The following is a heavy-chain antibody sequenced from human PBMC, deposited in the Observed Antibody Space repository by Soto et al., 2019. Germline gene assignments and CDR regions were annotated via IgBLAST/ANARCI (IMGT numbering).Heavy chain of an antibody. D-gene: IGHD6-13*01. J-gene: IGHJ4*02. CDR2: ISYDGTYK. CDR3: AKDRGYYSISWPFY. CDR1: GSSFSSYG. Sequence: QVQLVESGGGVVQPGRSLRLSCAASGSSFSSYGIHWARQVPGKGLEWVAVISYDGTYKHYADSVKGRFTFSRDNSKNTVYLQMNSLRAEDTAVYYCAKDRGYYSISWPFYWGQGTLVTVSS. V-gene: IGHV3-30*18.